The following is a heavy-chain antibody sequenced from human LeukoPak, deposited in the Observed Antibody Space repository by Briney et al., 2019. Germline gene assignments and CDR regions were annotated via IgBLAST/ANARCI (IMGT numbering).Heavy chain of an antibody. CDR1: GFTFDDYG. D-gene: IGHD3-10*01. Sequence: GSLRLSCAASGFTFDDYGMSWIRQPPGKGLEWIGEINHSGSTNYNPSLKSRVTISVDTSTNQFSLKLSSVTAADTAVYYCARGLLWFGESKPYYFDYWGQGTLVTVSS. J-gene: IGHJ4*02. V-gene: IGHV4-34*01. CDR2: INHSGST. CDR3: ARGLLWFGESKPYYFDY.